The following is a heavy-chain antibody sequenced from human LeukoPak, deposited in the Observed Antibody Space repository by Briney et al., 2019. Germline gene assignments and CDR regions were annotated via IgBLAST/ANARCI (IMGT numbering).Heavy chain of an antibody. CDR1: GDFMSNDY. V-gene: IGHV4-59*01. CDR3: ARTKDYSDYGYFDL. J-gene: IGHJ4*02. D-gene: IGHD3-22*01. CDR2: VYYGGST. Sequence: SETLSLTCSVSGDFMSNDYWSWIRQSPGNGLEWIGLVYYGGSTKVNPSLRSRVALSIDTSKKQFSLTLTSVTSADTAVYFCARTKDYSDYGYFDLWGQGLLVTVSS.